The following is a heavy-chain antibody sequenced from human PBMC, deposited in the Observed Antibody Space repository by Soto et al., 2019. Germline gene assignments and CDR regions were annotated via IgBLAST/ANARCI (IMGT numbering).Heavy chain of an antibody. CDR1: VYSFSSYW. CDR3: ARRRYDILPGEAYYFDY. J-gene: IGHJ4*02. Sequence: GESLKICLKGSVYSFSSYWISWVRQMPGTVLEWMLLIDPSDSYTNYSPSCQGNVTISADKSISTAYLQWSRLKASDAAMYYCARRRYDILPGEAYYFDYWGQGTLVTVSS. D-gene: IGHD3-9*01. V-gene: IGHV5-10-1*01. CDR2: IDPSDSYT.